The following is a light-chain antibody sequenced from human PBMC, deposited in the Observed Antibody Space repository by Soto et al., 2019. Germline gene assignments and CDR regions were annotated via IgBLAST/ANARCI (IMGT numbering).Light chain of an antibody. CDR3: QQLNSYPPP. CDR1: QGISSY. J-gene: IGKJ4*01. Sequence: IQLTQSPSSLSASVGDRVTITCRASQGISSYLAWYQQKPGKAPKLLIYAASTLQSGVPSRFSGSGSGTDFTLTINSLQPEDFATYYCQQLNSYPPPFGGGTKVEI. CDR2: AAS. V-gene: IGKV1-9*01.